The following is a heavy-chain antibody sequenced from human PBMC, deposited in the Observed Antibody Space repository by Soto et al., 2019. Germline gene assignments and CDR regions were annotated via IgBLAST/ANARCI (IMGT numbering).Heavy chain of an antibody. Sequence: ASVKVSCKASGYTFTSYYMHWVRQAPGQGLEWMEIINPSGGSTSYAQKFQGRVTMTRDTSTSTVYMELSSLRSEDTAVYYCAREGSEEYCSGGSCYSSYYMDVWGKGTTVTVSS. J-gene: IGHJ6*03. CDR1: GYTFTSYY. CDR3: AREGSEEYCSGGSCYSSYYMDV. D-gene: IGHD2-15*01. V-gene: IGHV1-46*03. CDR2: INPSGGST.